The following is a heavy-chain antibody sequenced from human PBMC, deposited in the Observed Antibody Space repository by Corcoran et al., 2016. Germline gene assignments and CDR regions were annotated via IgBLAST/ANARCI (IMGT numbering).Heavy chain of an antibody. CDR3: ARRAATGRAFDV. Sequence: QVQLEETGGGLDNPRGSLRLSCSASGFTLSDNYMSRIREGPGKGLEWVSHISSSGGTVYQVDSVKGRFIISRDNAKDSLYLQMNSLRAEDMAVYYSARRAATGRAFDVWGQGTPVSVS. CDR2: ISSSGGTV. J-gene: IGHJ3*01. V-gene: IGHV3-11*01. CDR1: GFTLSDNY. D-gene: IGHD6-25*01.